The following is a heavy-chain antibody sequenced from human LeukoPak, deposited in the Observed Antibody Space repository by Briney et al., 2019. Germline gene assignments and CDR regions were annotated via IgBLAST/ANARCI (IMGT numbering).Heavy chain of an antibody. Sequence: ASVKVSCKASGYTFTGYYMHWVRQAPGQGLEWMGWINPNSGGTNYAQKFQGRVTMTRDTSISTAYMELRSLRSDDTAVYYCARDGSYSSSWYRNYWGQGTLVTVSS. V-gene: IGHV1-2*02. CDR2: INPNSGGT. CDR3: ARDGSYSSSWYRNY. J-gene: IGHJ4*02. D-gene: IGHD6-13*01. CDR1: GYTFTGYY.